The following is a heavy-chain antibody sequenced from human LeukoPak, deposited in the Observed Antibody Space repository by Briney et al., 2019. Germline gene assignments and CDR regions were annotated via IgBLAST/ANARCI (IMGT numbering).Heavy chain of an antibody. CDR2: IDISGGST. CDR1: GFTFSAYA. J-gene: IGHJ4*02. D-gene: IGHD1-1*01. CDR3: ANEVRPNDY. Sequence: GGSLRLSCEASGFTFSAYAMTWVRQAPGKGLEWVSSIDISGGSTYYADSVQGRFTISRDNSKNTLYLQMNSLRAEDTALYYCANEVRPNDYWGQGTLVTVSS. V-gene: IGHV3-23*01.